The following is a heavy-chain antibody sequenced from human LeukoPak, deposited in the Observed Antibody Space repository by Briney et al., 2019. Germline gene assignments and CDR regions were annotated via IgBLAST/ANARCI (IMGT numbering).Heavy chain of an antibody. Sequence: ASVKVSCKASGYTFTGYYMHWVQQAPGQGLEWMGWINPNSGGTNYAQKFQGRVTMTRDTSISTAYMELSRLRSDDTAVYYCARDSSGWPRDYYYYYMDVWGKGTTVTVSS. J-gene: IGHJ6*03. CDR2: INPNSGGT. D-gene: IGHD6-19*01. CDR3: ARDSSGWPRDYYYYYMDV. CDR1: GYTFTGYY. V-gene: IGHV1-2*02.